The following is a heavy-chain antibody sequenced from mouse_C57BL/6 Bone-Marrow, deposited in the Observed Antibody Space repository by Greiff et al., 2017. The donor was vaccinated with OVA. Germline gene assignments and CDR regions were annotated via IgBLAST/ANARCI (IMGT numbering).Heavy chain of an antibody. CDR3: ARDDYYWYFDV. CDR2: SRNKANDYTT. V-gene: IGHV7-1*01. Sequence: EVKLMESGGGLVQSGRSLRLSCATSGFTFSDFYMEWVRQAPGKGLEWIAASRNKANDYTTEYSASVKGRFIVSRDTSQSILYLQMNALRAEDTAMYYSARDDYYWYFDVWGTGTTVTVSS. CDR1: GFTFSDFY. J-gene: IGHJ1*03.